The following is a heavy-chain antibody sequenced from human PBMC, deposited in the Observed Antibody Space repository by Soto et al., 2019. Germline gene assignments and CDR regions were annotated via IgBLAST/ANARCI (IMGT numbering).Heavy chain of an antibody. V-gene: IGHV3-9*01. CDR3: VKDRGGIAAAGADFDY. CDR2: ISLNSGSI. CDR1: GFTFDDYA. Sequence: PGGSLRLSCAASGFTFDDYAMHWVRQAPGKGLKWVSGISLNSGSIGYADSVKGRFTISSDNVKNSLYLQMNSLRAEDTVLFYCVKDRGGIAAAGADFDYWGQGTLVTVSS. J-gene: IGHJ4*02. D-gene: IGHD6-13*01.